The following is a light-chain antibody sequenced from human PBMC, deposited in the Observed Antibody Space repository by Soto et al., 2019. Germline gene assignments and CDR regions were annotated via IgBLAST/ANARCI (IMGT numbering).Light chain of an antibody. Sequence: QSALTQPASVSGSPGQSITISCTGTSSDVGGYHYVSWYQQHPGKAPKLMIYDVSNRPSGVSNRFSGSKSGNTASLTISGLQAEDESDDYCSSYTSSSTPLFGGGTKLTV. V-gene: IGLV2-14*01. CDR2: DVS. CDR1: SSDVGGYHY. J-gene: IGLJ2*01. CDR3: SSYTSSSTPL.